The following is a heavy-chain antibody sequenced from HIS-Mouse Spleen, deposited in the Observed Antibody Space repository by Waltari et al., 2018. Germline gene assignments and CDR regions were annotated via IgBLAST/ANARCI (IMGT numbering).Heavy chain of an antibody. Sequence: EVQLVESGGGLVQPGRSLRLSCAASGFTFDDYAMHWVRQAPGKGLEWGSGISWNSGSIGYADSVKGRFTISRDNAKNSLYLQMNSLRAEDTALYYCAILTTVFDYWGQGTLVTVSS. CDR1: GFTFDDYA. CDR2: ISWNSGSI. D-gene: IGHD4-4*01. V-gene: IGHV3-9*01. J-gene: IGHJ4*02. CDR3: AILTTVFDY.